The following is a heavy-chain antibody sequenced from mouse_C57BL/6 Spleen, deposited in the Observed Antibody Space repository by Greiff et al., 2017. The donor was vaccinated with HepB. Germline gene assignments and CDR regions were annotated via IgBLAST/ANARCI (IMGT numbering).Heavy chain of an antibody. V-gene: IGHV1-82*01. Sequence: QVQLQQSGPELVKPGASVKISCKASGYAFSSSWMNWVKQRPGKGLEWIGRIYPGDGDTNYNGKFKGKATLTADKSSSTAYMQLSSLTSEDSAVYFCARLDEGYFDVWGTGTTVTVSS. J-gene: IGHJ1*03. CDR3: ARLDEGYFDV. CDR1: GYAFSSSW. CDR2: IYPGDGDT.